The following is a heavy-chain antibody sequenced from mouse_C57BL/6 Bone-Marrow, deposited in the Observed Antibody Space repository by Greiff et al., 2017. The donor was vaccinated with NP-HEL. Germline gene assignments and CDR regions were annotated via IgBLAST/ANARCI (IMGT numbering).Heavy chain of an antibody. CDR1: GFNIKDDY. Sequence: EVKLQESGAELVRPGASVKLSCTASGFNIKDDYMHWVKQRPEQGLEWIGWIDPENGDTEYASKFQGKATITADTSSNTAYLQLSSLTSEDTAVYYCTPYYYGSSSDYWGQGTTLTVSS. D-gene: IGHD1-1*01. CDR2: IDPENGDT. CDR3: TPYYYGSSSDY. V-gene: IGHV14-4*01. J-gene: IGHJ2*01.